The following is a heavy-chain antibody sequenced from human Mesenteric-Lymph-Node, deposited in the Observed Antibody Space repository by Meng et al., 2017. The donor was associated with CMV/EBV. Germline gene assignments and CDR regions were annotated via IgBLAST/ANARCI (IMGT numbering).Heavy chain of an antibody. V-gene: IGHV4-39*01. CDR3: ARHVIAVSWFDP. CDR2: IYYSGNT. D-gene: IGHD3-16*02. CDR1: GGYISRSTYY. Sequence: SETLSLTCTVSGGYISRSTYYWGWIRQPPGKGLEWIGTIYYSGNTYYNPSLKSRVTISVDTSKNQLSLKLSSVTAADTAVYYCARHVIAVSWFDPWGQGTLVTVSS. J-gene: IGHJ5*02.